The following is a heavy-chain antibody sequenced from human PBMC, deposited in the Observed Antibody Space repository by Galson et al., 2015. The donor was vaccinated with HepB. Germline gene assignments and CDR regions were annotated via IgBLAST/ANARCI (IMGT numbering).Heavy chain of an antibody. CDR2: IIPIFGTA. Sequence: SVKVSCKASGGTFSSYAISWVRQAPGQGLEWMGGIIPIFGTANYAQKFQGRVTITADKSTSTAYMELSSLRSEDTAVYYCARGGHDILTGYYTRFDPWGQGTLVTVSS. CDR3: ARGGHDILTGYYTRFDP. D-gene: IGHD3-9*01. CDR1: GGTFSSYA. V-gene: IGHV1-69*06. J-gene: IGHJ5*02.